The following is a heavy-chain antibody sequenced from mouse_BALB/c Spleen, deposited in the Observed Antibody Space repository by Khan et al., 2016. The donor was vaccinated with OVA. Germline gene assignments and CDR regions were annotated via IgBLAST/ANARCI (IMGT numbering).Heavy chain of an antibody. D-gene: IGHD2-3*01. CDR3: ARWFDGYSSLYAMDY. CDR1: GFSLTTYG. V-gene: IGHV2-6*02. Sequence: VQLQESGPGLVAPSQSLSITCTVSGFSLTTYGVHWVRQPPGKGLEWLVVIWSDGSTNYNSVLKSRLSISKDHSKSQVFLKMNSLQTDDSAMYYCARWFDGYSSLYAMDYWGQGTSVTVSS. CDR2: IWSDGST. J-gene: IGHJ4*01.